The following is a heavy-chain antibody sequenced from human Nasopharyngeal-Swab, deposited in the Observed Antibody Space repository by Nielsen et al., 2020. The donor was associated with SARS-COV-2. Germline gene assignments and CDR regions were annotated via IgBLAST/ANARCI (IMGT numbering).Heavy chain of an antibody. CDR3: ATGDYYDSSGYYYGGGYFQH. CDR1: GYTLTELS. Sequence: ASVKVSCKVSGYTLTELSMHWVRQAPGKGLEWMGGFDPEDGETIYAQKFQGRVTMTEDTSTDKAYMELSSLRSEDTAVYYCATGDYYDSSGYYYGGGYFQHWGQGTLVTVSS. V-gene: IGHV1-24*01. CDR2: FDPEDGET. J-gene: IGHJ1*01. D-gene: IGHD3-22*01.